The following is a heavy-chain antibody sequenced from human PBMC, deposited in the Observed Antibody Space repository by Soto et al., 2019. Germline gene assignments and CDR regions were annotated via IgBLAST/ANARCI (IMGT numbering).Heavy chain of an antibody. V-gene: IGHV3-9*01. CDR2: MSWNSGSI. J-gene: IGHJ4*02. Sequence: GGSLSLSCAASGFPFYDYAMHWVRQAPVKGLEWVSGMSWNSGSIGYADSVKGRFTISRDNAKNSLYLQMNSLRAEDTALYYCAKDITYYYDSSGYPDYWGQGTLVTVSS. CDR1: GFPFYDYA. D-gene: IGHD3-22*01. CDR3: AKDITYYYDSSGYPDY.